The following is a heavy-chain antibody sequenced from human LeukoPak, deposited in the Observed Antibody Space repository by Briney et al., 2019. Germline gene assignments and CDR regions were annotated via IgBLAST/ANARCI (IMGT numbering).Heavy chain of an antibody. D-gene: IGHD2-2*01. V-gene: IGHV6-1*01. J-gene: IGHJ1*01. CDR3: ARDNGLFVVVPAAGYFQH. CDR2: TYYRSKWYN. Sequence: SQTLSLTCAISGDSVSSNSAAWNWIRQSPSRGLEWLGRTYYRSKWYNDYAVSVKSRITINPDTSKNQFSLQLNSVTPEDTAVYYCARDNGLFVVVPAAGYFQHWGQGALVTVSS. CDR1: GDSVSSNSAA.